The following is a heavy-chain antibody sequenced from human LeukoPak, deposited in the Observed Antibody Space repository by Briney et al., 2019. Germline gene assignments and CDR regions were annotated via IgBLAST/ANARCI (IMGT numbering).Heavy chain of an antibody. D-gene: IGHD6-6*01. Sequence: XXXXGKXVEWIGNIDYSGSTNYNPSLRSRVTISEDTSKNQFSLKLTSVIAADTAVYYCARDRPLYGMDVWGQGTTVTVSS. J-gene: IGHJ6*02. CDR3: ARDRPLYGMDV. V-gene: IGHV4-59*01. CDR2: IDYSGST.